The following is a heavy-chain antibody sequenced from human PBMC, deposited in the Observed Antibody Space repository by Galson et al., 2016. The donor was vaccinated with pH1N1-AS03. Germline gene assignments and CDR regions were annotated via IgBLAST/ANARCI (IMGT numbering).Heavy chain of an antibody. D-gene: IGHD2/OR15-2a*01. J-gene: IGHJ5*01. CDR3: AKHESTSPRDWLEF. CDR2: ISGSGNT. V-gene: IGHV3-23*01. Sequence: SLRLSCAASGFTFSSYTINWVRQAPGKGLEWVSAISGSGNTYYAESVKGRFTISRDNSKRKLYLQMNSVRAEDTAVYYCAKHESTSPRDWLEFWGQGTLVTVSS. CDR1: GFTFSSYT.